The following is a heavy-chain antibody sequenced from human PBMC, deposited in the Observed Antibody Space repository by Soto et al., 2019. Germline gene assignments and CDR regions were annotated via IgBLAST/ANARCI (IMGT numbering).Heavy chain of an antibody. CDR1: GFSSSSSSYY. CDR3: ARHRAAAGTSPFDY. V-gene: IGHV4-39*01. J-gene: IGHJ4*02. CDR2: IYYSGST. Sequence: SETLSLTCTFSGFSSSSSSYYLGWIRQPPGKGLEWIGSIYYSGSTYYNPSLKSRVTISVDTSKNQFSLKLSSVTAADTAVYYCARHRAAAGTSPFDYWGQGTLVTVSS. D-gene: IGHD6-13*01.